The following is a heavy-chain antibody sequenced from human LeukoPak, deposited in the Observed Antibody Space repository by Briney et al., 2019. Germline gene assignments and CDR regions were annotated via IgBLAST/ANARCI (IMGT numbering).Heavy chain of an antibody. CDR1: GFTFSTYA. D-gene: IGHD6-6*01. J-gene: IGHJ5*02. CDR3: ARGPTPIAARGGWFDP. V-gene: IGHV3-30*01. CDR2: ISYDGSNK. Sequence: GGSLRLSCAASGFTFSTYAMTWVRQAPGEGLEWVAVISYDGSNKYYADSVKGRFTISRDNSKNTLYLQMNSLRAEDTAVYYCARGPTPIAARGGWFDPWGQGTLVTVSS.